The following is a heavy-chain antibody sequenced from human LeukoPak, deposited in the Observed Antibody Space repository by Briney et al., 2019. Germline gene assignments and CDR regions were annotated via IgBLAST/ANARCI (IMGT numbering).Heavy chain of an antibody. CDR2: IYYSGST. J-gene: IGHJ6*02. CDR1: GGSVSSGSYY. V-gene: IGHV4-61*01. CDR3: AREGGSGRIDGGRHNYYYYGMDV. Sequence: SETLSLTCTVSGGSVSSGSYYWSWIRQPPGKGLEWIGYIYYSGSTNYNPSLKSRVTISVDTSKNQFSLKLSSVTAADTAVYYCAREGGSGRIDGGRHNYYYYGMDVWGQGTTVTVSS. D-gene: IGHD3-10*01.